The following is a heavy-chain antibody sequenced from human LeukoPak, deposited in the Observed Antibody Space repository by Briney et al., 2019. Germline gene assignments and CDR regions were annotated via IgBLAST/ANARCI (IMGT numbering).Heavy chain of an antibody. D-gene: IGHD1-20*01. CDR1: GFTFSSYD. Sequence: GGSLRLSCAASGFTFSSYDMHWVRQATGKGLEWVLAIETPGDTHYAGSVKGRFTISRDNAKNSLYLQMDSLRAGDTAVYYCARDLTGENAFDIWGQGTMVTVSS. CDR2: IETPGDT. V-gene: IGHV3-13*04. CDR3: ARDLTGENAFDI. J-gene: IGHJ3*02.